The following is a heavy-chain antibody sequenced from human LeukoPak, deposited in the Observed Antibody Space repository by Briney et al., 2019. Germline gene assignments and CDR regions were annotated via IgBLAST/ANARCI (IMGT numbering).Heavy chain of an antibody. CDR3: ARVGGDVDTAMEDYYYYYMDV. CDR2: INHSGST. D-gene: IGHD5-18*01. V-gene: IGHV4-34*01. Sequence: SETLSLTCAVYGGSFSGYYWSWLRQPPGKGLEWIGEINHSGSTNYNPSLKSRVTISVDTSKNQFSLKLSSVTAADTAVYYCARVGGDVDTAMEDYYYYYMDVWGKGTTVTVSS. CDR1: GGSFSGYY. J-gene: IGHJ6*03.